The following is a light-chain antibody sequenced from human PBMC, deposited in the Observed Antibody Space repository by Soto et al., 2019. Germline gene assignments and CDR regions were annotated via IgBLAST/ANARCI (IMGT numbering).Light chain of an antibody. V-gene: IGLV6-57*04. CDR3: QSYDNSNLVV. CDR2: EDN. Sequence: NFMLTQPHSVSESPGKTVTISCTRSSGSIASNYVQWYQQRTGSAHTTVIYEDNQRPSGVPDRFSGSIDSSSNSASLTISGLKTEDEADYYCQSYDNSNLVVFGGGTKLTVL. CDR1: SGSIASNY. J-gene: IGLJ2*01.